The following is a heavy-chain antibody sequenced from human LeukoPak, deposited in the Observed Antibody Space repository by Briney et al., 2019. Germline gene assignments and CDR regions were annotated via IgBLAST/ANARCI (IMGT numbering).Heavy chain of an antibody. CDR3: ARVDYGSGSYDNWFDP. Sequence: GGSLGLSCAASGFNFSIYEMNWVRQAPGKGLEWVSYISSTGTTIHYADSVKGRFTTSRDNAKNSLYLQMNSLRGEDTAVYYCARVDYGSGSYDNWFDPWGQGILVTVSS. J-gene: IGHJ5*02. D-gene: IGHD3-10*01. CDR2: ISSTGTTI. CDR1: GFNFSIYE. V-gene: IGHV3-48*03.